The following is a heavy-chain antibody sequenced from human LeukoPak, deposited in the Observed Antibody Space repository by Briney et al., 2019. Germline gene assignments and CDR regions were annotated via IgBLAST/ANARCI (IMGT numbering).Heavy chain of an antibody. V-gene: IGHV3-43*01. CDR3: AKSLPRYYYYGMDV. Sequence: PGGSLRLSCAASGFTFDDYTMHWVRQAPGKGLEWVSLISWDAGSIYYGDSVKGRFTISRDNSKNSLYLQMNSLRAEDTAVYYCAKSLPRYYYYGMDVWGQGTTVTVSS. CDR1: GFTFDDYT. J-gene: IGHJ6*02. CDR2: ISWDAGSI.